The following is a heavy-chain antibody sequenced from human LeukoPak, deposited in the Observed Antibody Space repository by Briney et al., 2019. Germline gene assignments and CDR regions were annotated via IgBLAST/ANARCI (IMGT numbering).Heavy chain of an antibody. D-gene: IGHD1-26*01. CDR2: ISSNGGGT. J-gene: IGHJ4*02. CDR3: ARVGATELLDY. V-gene: IGHV3-64*01. CDR1: GFTFSSYA. Sequence: PGGSLRLSCAASGFTFSSYAMHWVRQAPGKGLEYVSAISSNGGGTYYANSVKGRFTISRDNSKNTLYLQMGSLRAEDMAVYYCARVGATELLDYWGQGTLVTVSS.